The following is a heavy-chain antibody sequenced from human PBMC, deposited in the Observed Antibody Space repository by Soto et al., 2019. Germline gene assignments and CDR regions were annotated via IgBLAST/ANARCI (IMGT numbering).Heavy chain of an antibody. CDR2: IYYSGTT. CDR3: ARHPRGGYSSGWFDY. D-gene: IGHD6-19*01. Sequence: SETLSLTCSVSGGSISSRSHFWAWIRQPPGKGLEWIGSIYYSGTTYYNLSLKSRVTISVDTSKNQFSLKLNSVTAADTAVFYCARHPRGGYSSGWFDYWGHGSLVTVSS. V-gene: IGHV4-39*01. J-gene: IGHJ4*01. CDR1: GGSISSRSHF.